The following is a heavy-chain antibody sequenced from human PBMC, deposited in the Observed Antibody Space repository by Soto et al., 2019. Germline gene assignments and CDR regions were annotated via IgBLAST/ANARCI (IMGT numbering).Heavy chain of an antibody. Sequence: EVQLLESGGGLVQPGGSLRLSCAASGFTFSSYSMSWVRQAPGKGLEWVSSITGGGSSTYYADSVKGRFTISRDNSKNTHYQQMSIMGVDDTALYYGARGVNWHFDQWGQGTLVTVSS. CDR2: ITGGGSST. V-gene: IGHV3-23*01. CDR3: ARGVNWHFDQ. CDR1: GFTFSSYS. J-gene: IGHJ5*02. D-gene: IGHD1-1*01.